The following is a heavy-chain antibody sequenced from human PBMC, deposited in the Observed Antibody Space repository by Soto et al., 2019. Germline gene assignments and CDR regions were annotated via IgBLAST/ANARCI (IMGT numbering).Heavy chain of an antibody. J-gene: IGHJ4*02. CDR3: AGLRGYAGSPIDX. CDR2: ISYSGNT. V-gene: IGHV4-59*01. Sequence: SETLSLTCAVSGGSIVSGYWSWIRQPPGKGLGWIGYISYSGNTNYNPSLKSRVTMSVDTPKKQFSLRLSSVTTADTAVYYCAGLRGYAGSPIDXWGQGTLVPVSX. D-gene: IGHD2-15*01. CDR1: GGSIVSGY.